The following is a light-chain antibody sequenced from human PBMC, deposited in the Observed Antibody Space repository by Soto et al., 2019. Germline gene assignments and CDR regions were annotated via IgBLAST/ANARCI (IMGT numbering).Light chain of an antibody. J-gene: IGKJ1*01. CDR2: AAS. CDR3: QQSDSTRT. CDR1: QSISSY. V-gene: IGKV1-39*01. Sequence: DIQMTQSPSSLSASVGDRVTITCRASQSISSYLNWYQQKPGKAPKLLIYAASSLQSGVPSRFSDSGSGTDFTLTISSLQPEDFATYYCQQSDSTRTFGQGTKGEIK.